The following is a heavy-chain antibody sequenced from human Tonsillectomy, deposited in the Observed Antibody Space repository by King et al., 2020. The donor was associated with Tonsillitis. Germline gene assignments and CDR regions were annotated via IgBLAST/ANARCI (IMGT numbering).Heavy chain of an antibody. Sequence: PLQESGPGLVKPSETLSLTCTVSGGSVNSYYWSWIRQPPGKGLEWIGYVSYTGSTSYNPSLKSRVTISVDTSKNQLSLKLSSVTAADTAVYYCARADYDTLTGYYYDYWGQGTLVTVSS. V-gene: IGHV4-59*02. D-gene: IGHD3-9*01. J-gene: IGHJ4*02. CDR3: ARADYDTLTGYYYDY. CDR2: VSYTGST. CDR1: GGSVNSYY.